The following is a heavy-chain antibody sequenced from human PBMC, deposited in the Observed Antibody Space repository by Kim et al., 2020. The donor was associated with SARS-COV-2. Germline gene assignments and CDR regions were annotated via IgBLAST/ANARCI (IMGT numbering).Heavy chain of an antibody. J-gene: IGHJ5*02. Sequence: GGSLRLSCAASGFTFSSYAMSWVRQAPGKGLEWVSAISGSGGSTYYADSVKGRFTISRDNSKNTLYLQMNSLRAEDTAVYYCAKLTISWFGELGWFDPWGPGTLVPFSS. CDR1: GFTFSSYA. D-gene: IGHD3-10*01. V-gene: IGHV3-23*01. CDR2: ISGSGGST. CDR3: AKLTISWFGELGWFDP.